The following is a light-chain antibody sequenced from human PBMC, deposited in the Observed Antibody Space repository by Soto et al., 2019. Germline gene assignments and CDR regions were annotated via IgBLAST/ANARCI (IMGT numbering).Light chain of an antibody. J-gene: IGLJ3*02. CDR3: QSFDSTVTGSL. Sequence: QSALTQPPSVSGAPGQRVTISCTGSSSNIGTGYDVHWYQQLPGTAPKLLIYRDSNRPSGVPDRFSASKSGTSASLAIAGLQPEDEAVYYCQSFDSTVTGSLFGGGTKLTVL. V-gene: IGLV1-40*01. CDR1: SSNIGTGYD. CDR2: RDS.